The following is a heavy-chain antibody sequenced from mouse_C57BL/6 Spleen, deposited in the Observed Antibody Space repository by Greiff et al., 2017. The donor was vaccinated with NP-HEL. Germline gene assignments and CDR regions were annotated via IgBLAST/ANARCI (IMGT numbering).Heavy chain of an antibody. Sequence: EVNLVESGGGLVQSGRSLRLSCATSGFTFSDFYMEWVRQAPGKGLEWIAASRNKANDYTTEYSASVKGRFIVSRDTSQSILYLQMNALRAEDTAIYYCARDGGDWDDRFAYWGQGTLVTVSA. V-gene: IGHV7-1*01. J-gene: IGHJ3*01. CDR2: SRNKANDYTT. D-gene: IGHD4-1*01. CDR3: ARDGGDWDDRFAY. CDR1: GFTFSDFY.